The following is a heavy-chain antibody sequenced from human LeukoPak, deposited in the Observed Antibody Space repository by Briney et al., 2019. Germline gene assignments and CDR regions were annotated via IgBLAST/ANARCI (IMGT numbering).Heavy chain of an antibody. CDR3: AKDRRASGSYYAY. D-gene: IGHD1-26*01. J-gene: IGHJ4*02. CDR2: ISYDGSNK. V-gene: IGHV3-30*18. Sequence: GRSLRLSCAASGFTFSSYGMHWVRQAPGKGLEWVAVISYDGSNKYYADSVKGRFTISRENSKNTLYLQMNSLRAEDTAVYYCAKDRRASGSYYAYWGQGTLVTVSS. CDR1: GFTFSSYG.